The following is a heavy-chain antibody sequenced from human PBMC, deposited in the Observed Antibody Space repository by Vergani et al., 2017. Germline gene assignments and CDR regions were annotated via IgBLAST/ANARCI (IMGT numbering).Heavy chain of an antibody. CDR3: ARLRVSRDGYNYFIRAPDY. Sequence: QLQLQESGPGLVKPSETLSLTCTVSGGSISSSSYYWGWIRQPPGKGLEWIGSIYYSGSTYYNPSLKSRVTISVDTSKTPVSLKLISVTAADTAVYYCARLRVSRDGYNYFIRAPDYWGQGTLVTVSS. V-gene: IGHV4-39*01. D-gene: IGHD5-24*01. J-gene: IGHJ4*02. CDR1: GGSISSSSYY. CDR2: IYYSGST.